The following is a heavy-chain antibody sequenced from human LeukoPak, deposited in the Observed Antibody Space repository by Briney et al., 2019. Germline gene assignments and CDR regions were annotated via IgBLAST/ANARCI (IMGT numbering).Heavy chain of an antibody. CDR1: GFTFSSYG. CDR2: ISGSGGST. Sequence: GGSLRLSCAASGFTFSSYGMSWVRQAPGKGLEWVSAISGSGGSTYYADSVKGRFTISRDNSKNTLYLQMNSLRAEDTAVYYCAKDRSYYYGSGGGNWFDPWGQGTLVTVSS. CDR3: AKDRSYYYGSGGGNWFDP. J-gene: IGHJ5*02. V-gene: IGHV3-23*01. D-gene: IGHD3-10*01.